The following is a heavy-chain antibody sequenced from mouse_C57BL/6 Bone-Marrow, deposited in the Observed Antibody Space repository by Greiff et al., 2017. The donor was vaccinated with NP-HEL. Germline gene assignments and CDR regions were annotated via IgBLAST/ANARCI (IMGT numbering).Heavy chain of an antibody. J-gene: IGHJ2*01. Sequence: VQLQQSGAELVRPGASVKLSCTASGFNIKDDYMHWVKQRPEQGLEWIGWIDPENGDTEYASKFQGKATITADTSSNTAYLQLSSLTSEDTAVYYCTIYYDYDGDFDDWGQGTTLTVSS. CDR1: GFNIKDDY. CDR2: IDPENGDT. CDR3: TIYYDYDGDFDD. V-gene: IGHV14-4*01. D-gene: IGHD2-4*01.